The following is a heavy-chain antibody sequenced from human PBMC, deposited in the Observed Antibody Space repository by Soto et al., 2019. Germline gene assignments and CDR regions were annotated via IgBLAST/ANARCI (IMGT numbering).Heavy chain of an antibody. J-gene: IGHJ4*02. V-gene: IGHV3-30*03. CDR2: ISYDGNRK. Sequence: QVQLVESGGGVVQPWRSLRLSCAASGFTFSSYGMHWARQAPGEGLEWVAVISYDGNRKYYADSVKGRFTMSRDFSKNTVDLHMNSLRVEDTAVYFCARKGYGGRWSLDYWGQGILVTFSS. D-gene: IGHD6-13*01. CDR3: ARKGYGGRWSLDY. CDR1: GFTFSSYG.